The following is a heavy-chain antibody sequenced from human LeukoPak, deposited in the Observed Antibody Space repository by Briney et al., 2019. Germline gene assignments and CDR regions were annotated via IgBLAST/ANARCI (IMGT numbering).Heavy chain of an antibody. Sequence: SETLSLTCTVSGGSISRYYWSWIRPPPGEGLEGIGYIYYSGSPNYNPSLKSRVTISIDTPKNQFSLNLSSVTAADTPVYYCGRIGYYDSSGYHDYWGQGTLVTVSS. J-gene: IGHJ4*02. CDR3: GRIGYYDSSGYHDY. CDR2: IYYSGSP. V-gene: IGHV4-59*01. D-gene: IGHD3-22*01. CDR1: GGSISRYY.